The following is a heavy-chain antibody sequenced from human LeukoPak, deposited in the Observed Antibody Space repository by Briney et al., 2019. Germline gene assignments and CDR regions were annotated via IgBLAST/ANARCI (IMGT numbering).Heavy chain of an antibody. CDR3: ARKRWLSDY. CDR2: IKQDGSEK. Sequence: GGSLRLSCAASGFTFSRYWMSWVRQAPRKGLEWVAIIKQDGSEKYYVDSVKGRFTISRDNAKNSLYLQMNSLRAEDTAVYYCARKRWLSDYWGQGTLVTVSS. V-gene: IGHV3-7*03. J-gene: IGHJ4*02. D-gene: IGHD5-24*01. CDR1: GFTFSRYW.